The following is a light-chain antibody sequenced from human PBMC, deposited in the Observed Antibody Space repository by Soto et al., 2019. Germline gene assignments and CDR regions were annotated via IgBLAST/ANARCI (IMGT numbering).Light chain of an antibody. Sequence: EIVLTRSPGTLSWSPGERATLSCRASQRVSSAYLAWYQQIPGQAPSLRIYGESSMATGIPDRFSGSGSGTDFTLTISGLEPEDFAVYYCQQSGSSFYTFGQGTKLEIK. CDR3: QQSGSSFYT. J-gene: IGKJ2*01. CDR2: GES. CDR1: QRVSSAY. V-gene: IGKV3-20*01.